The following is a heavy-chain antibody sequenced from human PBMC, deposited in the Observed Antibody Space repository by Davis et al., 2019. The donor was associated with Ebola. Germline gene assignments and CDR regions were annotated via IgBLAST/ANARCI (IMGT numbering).Heavy chain of an antibody. V-gene: IGHV2-5*02. D-gene: IGHD3-16*02. J-gene: IGHJ6*02. CDR2: IYWDDDK. Sequence: SGPTLVNPTQTLTLTCTFSGFSLSTTSVGVGWIRQPPGKALEWLALIYWDDDKRYSASLKNRLTITKDTSKNQVVLTMTNMDPVDTATYYYAHTRFIFGGVIDPYYYSHGMDVWGQGTTVTVSS. CDR3: AHTRFIFGGVIDPYYYSHGMDV. CDR1: GFSLSTTSVG.